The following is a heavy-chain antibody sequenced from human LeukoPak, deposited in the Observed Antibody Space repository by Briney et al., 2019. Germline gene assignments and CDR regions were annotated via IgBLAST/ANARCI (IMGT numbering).Heavy chain of an antibody. V-gene: IGHV3-48*01. D-gene: IGHD3-22*01. CDR1: GFTFSDYS. CDR2: ISSSTSTI. J-gene: IGHJ4*02. Sequence: GGSLRLSCAASGFTFSDYSMNWVRQAPGKGLEWVSYISSSTSTIYYADSVRGRFTISRDNAKSSLYLQMNSLRAEDTAAYYCARDRAGGAYHYDSSGYYYWGQGTLATVSS. CDR3: ARDRAGGAYHYDSSGYYY.